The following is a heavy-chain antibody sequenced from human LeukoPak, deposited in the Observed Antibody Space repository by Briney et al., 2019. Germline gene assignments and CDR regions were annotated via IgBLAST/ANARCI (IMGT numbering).Heavy chain of an antibody. Sequence: GESLKISWKGSGYSFTNYWIGWVRQMPGKGLEWMGIIYPGDSDTRYSPSFQGQVAISADKSISTAYLQWSSLKASDTAMYYCARSGDSGYRWFDPWGQGTLVTVSS. CDR3: ARSGDSGYRWFDP. J-gene: IGHJ5*02. D-gene: IGHD5-12*01. V-gene: IGHV5-51*01. CDR2: IYPGDSDT. CDR1: GYSFTNYW.